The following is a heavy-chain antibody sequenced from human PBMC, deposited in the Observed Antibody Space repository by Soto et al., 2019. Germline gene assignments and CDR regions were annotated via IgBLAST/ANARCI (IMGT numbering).Heavy chain of an antibody. D-gene: IGHD6-19*01. V-gene: IGHV4-4*02. Sequence: QVQLQESGPGLVKPSETLSLTCTVSSDSIAGENWWSWVRQPPGLGLEWIGEVFHTGGTNYNPSLKRRVTMEVDKSKNQSSLKLISATAADTAVYYCARVFSSGSGWMYYFDFWGQGTLVSVSS. CDR2: VFHTGGT. CDR3: ARVFSSGSGWMYYFDF. CDR1: SDSIAGENW. J-gene: IGHJ4*02.